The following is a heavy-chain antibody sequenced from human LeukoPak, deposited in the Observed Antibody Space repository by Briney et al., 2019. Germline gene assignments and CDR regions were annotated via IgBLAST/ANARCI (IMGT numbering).Heavy chain of an antibody. Sequence: HPGGSLRLSCAASGFTFSSYGMHWVRQAPGKGLEWVAVISYDGSNKYYADSVKGRFTISRDNSKNTLYLQMNSLRAEDTAVYYCAKEAMGGWGEFDYWGQGTLVTVSS. CDR2: ISYDGSNK. CDR1: GFTFSSYG. D-gene: IGHD1-26*01. J-gene: IGHJ4*02. V-gene: IGHV3-30*18. CDR3: AKEAMGGWGEFDY.